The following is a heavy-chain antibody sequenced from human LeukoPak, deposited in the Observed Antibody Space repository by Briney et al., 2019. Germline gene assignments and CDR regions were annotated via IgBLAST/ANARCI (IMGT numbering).Heavy chain of an antibody. D-gene: IGHD1-1*01. CDR3: VRHGNNWFVDY. J-gene: IGHJ4*02. CDR2: IYYSGST. V-gene: IGHV4-59*01. CDR1: GGSINSYY. Sequence: PSETLSLTCTVSGGSINSYYWNWIRQPPGKGLEWIGYIYYSGSTNYNPSLKSRVTISIDTSKKQFSLKLSSVTAADTAVYYCVRHGNNWFVDYWGQGTLVTVSP.